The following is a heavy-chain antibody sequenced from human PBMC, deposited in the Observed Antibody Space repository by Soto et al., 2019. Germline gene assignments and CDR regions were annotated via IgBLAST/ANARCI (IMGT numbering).Heavy chain of an antibody. V-gene: IGHV3-74*01. CDR2: INNDGSST. D-gene: IGHD3-10*01. CDR3: ARPLMVRGVIIGAFDI. J-gene: IGHJ3*02. CDR1: GFTFSSYW. Sequence: EVQLVESGGGLVQPGGSLRLSCAASGFTFSSYWMHWVRQAPGKGLVWGSRINNDGSSTSYADSVKGRFTISRDNAKNTLYLQMNSLRVEDTAVYYCARPLMVRGVIIGAFDIWGQGTMVTVSS.